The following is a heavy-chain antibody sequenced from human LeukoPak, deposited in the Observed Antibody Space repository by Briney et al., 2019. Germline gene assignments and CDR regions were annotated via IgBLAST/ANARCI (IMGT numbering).Heavy chain of an antibody. V-gene: IGHV3-23*01. D-gene: IGHD3-3*02. Sequence: PGGSLRLSCAASGFTFSSFAMSWVRQAPGKGLEWVSSFDKSGDDTHYAASVKGRFTMSRATARTTPSLQMTSLRAEDTAVYFCAKTRNHFWSSCDYSGPGTLVTVSS. CDR2: FDKSGDDT. J-gene: IGHJ4*02. CDR1: GFTFSSFA. CDR3: AKTRNHFWSSCDY.